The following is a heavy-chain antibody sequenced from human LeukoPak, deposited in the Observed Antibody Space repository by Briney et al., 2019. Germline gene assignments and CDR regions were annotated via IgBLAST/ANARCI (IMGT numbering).Heavy chain of an antibody. CDR2: ISYDGSNK. J-gene: IGHJ4*02. CDR3: AKVVSGDRNALDY. Sequence: GRSLRLSCAASGFTFSSYATHWVRHPPGNGLEWLAVISYDGSNKYYADSVKGRFTISRDNSKNTLYLQMNSLRAEDTAVYYCAKVVSGDRNALDYWGQGTLVTVSS. V-gene: IGHV3-30-3*01. D-gene: IGHD4-17*01. CDR1: GFTFSSYA.